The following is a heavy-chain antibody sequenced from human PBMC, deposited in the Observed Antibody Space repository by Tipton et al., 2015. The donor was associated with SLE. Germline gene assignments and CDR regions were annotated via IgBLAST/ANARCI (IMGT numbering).Heavy chain of an antibody. D-gene: IGHD5-24*01. CDR2: IIHNGRT. CDR1: GGSFSGYS. Sequence: TLSLTCAVYGGSFSGYSWSWIRLAPGKGLEWIGEIIHNGRTNFNPSLTSRVSMSVDTSKNQFSLNISSVTAADTAVYYCARLHRDGYKNRDYWGQGTLVTVSS. V-gene: IGHV4-34*12. J-gene: IGHJ4*02. CDR3: ARLHRDGYKNRDY.